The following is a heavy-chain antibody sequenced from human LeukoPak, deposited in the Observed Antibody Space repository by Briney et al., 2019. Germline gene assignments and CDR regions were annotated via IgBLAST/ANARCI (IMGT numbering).Heavy chain of an antibody. Sequence: SETLSLICTVSGGSISNYYWSWIRQSPGKGLEWIGYIHYSGTTTYNPSLKSRVTISLDTSKNQFSLKLTSVTAADTAVYYCAREGAFDIWGQGTMVTVSS. CDR1: GGSISNYY. CDR3: AREGAFDI. J-gene: IGHJ3*02. CDR2: IHYSGTT. V-gene: IGHV4-59*01.